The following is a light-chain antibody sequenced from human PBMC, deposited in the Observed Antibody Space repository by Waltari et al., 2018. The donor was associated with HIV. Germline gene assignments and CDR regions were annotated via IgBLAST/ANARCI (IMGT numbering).Light chain of an antibody. CDR3: SSYAGSNNLL. V-gene: IGLV2-8*01. CDR1: SSDVGSYKF. J-gene: IGLJ2*01. CDR2: EVS. Sequence: QSALTQPPSASGSPGQSVTISCTGTSSDVGSYKFVSWYKQHPGKAPKLLIFEVSKRPSGVPDRFSGSKSGNTASLTVSGLQPEDEADYYCSSYAGSNNLLFGGGTKLTVL.